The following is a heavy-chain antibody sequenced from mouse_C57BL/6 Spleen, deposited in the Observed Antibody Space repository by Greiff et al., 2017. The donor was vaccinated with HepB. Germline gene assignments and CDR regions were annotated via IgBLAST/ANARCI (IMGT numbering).Heavy chain of an antibody. CDR2: ISYDGSN. D-gene: IGHD2-4*01. Sequence: EVQLQESGPGLVKPSQSLSLTCSVTGYSITSGYYWNWIRQFPGNKLEWMGYISYDGSNNYNPSLKNRISITRDTSKNQFFLKLNSVTTEDTATYYCASFYDYVFDYWGQGTTLTVSS. V-gene: IGHV3-6*01. CDR1: GYSITSGYY. J-gene: IGHJ2*01. CDR3: ASFYDYVFDY.